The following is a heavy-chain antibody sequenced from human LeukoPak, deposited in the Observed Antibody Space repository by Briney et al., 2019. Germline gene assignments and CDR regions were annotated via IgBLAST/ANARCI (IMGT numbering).Heavy chain of an antibody. Sequence: GGSLRLSCATSGFTLRRYDMHWVRQATGKGLEWVSAIGSAGDTYYPGSVKGRFTMSRDDAKSTLYLQMNSLRAGDTAVYYCVRGIGNYYDSGASNSWGQGTLVTVSS. J-gene: IGHJ5*02. CDR3: VRGIGNYYDSGASNS. D-gene: IGHD3-10*01. CDR1: GFTLRRYD. V-gene: IGHV3-13*04. CDR2: IGSAGDT.